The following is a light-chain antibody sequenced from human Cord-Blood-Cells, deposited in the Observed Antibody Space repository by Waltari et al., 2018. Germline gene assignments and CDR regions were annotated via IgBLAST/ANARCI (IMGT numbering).Light chain of an antibody. J-gene: IGKJ2*03. CDR3: RQYNSYPFS. CDR2: KVS. CDR1: PSISSW. V-gene: IGKV1-5*03. Sequence: DIQMTQSPSTLSASVGARVTITCRASPSISSWLAWYQQKPGKAPKILIYKVSRLESGVASMSSGGGYRTHFTLTISSLQPNDGATYYCRQYNSYPFSFGQGTKLEIK.